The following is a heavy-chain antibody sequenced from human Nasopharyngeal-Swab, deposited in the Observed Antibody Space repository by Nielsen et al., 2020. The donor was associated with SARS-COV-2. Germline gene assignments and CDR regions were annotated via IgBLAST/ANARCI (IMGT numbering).Heavy chain of an antibody. J-gene: IGHJ4*02. Sequence: ASVKVSCKVSGYTLTELSMHWVRQAPGKGLEWMGGFDPEDGETIYAQKFQGRVTMTEDTSTDTAYMELSSLRSEDTAVYYCAISLPLAAAFSSDYWGQGTLVTVSS. CDR1: GYTLTELS. V-gene: IGHV1-24*01. CDR2: FDPEDGET. D-gene: IGHD6-13*01. CDR3: AISLPLAAAFSSDY.